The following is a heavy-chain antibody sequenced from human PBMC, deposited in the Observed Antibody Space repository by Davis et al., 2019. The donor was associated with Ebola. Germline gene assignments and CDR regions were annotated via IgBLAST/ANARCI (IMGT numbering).Heavy chain of an antibody. V-gene: IGHV4-34*01. CDR2: VNHRGST. J-gene: IGHJ4*02. CDR1: TGSFSSYY. CDR3: ARGPSTKGFDY. D-gene: IGHD2-2*01. Sequence: SETLSLTCAVHTGSFSSYYWNWIRQTPGKGLEWIGEVNHRGSTNYNPSLKSRVAISVDTSKNQFSLNLNSVTAADTAVYYCARGPSTKGFDYWGQGTLVTVSS.